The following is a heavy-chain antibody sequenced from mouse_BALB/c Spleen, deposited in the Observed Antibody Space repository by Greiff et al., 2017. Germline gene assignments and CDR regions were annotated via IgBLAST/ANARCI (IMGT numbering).Heavy chain of an antibody. D-gene: IGHD1-1*01. V-gene: IGHV3-2*02. CDR2: ISYSGST. J-gene: IGHJ2*01. CDR1: GYSITSDYA. CDR3: ARSGTTVGGRPAYYFDY. Sequence: EVKLMESGPGLVKPSQSLSLTCTVTGYSITSDYAWNWIRQFPGNKLEWMGYISYSGSTSYNPSLKSRISITRDTSKNQFFLQLNSVTTEDTATYYCARSGTTVGGRPAYYFDYWGQGTTLTVSS.